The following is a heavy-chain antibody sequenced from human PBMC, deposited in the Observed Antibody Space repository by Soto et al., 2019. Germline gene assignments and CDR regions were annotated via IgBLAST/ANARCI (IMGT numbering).Heavy chain of an antibody. CDR2: MNPSSGNT. V-gene: IGHV1-8*01. J-gene: IGHJ5*02. CDR3: ARERSAAGTGWFDP. D-gene: IGHD6-13*01. CDR1: GYTFTSYD. Sequence: GASVKVSCKASGYTFTSYDINWVRQATGQGLEWMVWMNPSSGNTGYAQKFQGRVTMTRNTSISTAYMELSSLRSEDTAVYYCARERSAAGTGWFDPWGQGALVTVSS.